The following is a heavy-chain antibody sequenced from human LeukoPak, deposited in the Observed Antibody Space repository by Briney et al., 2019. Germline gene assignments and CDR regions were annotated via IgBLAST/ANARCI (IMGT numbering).Heavy chain of an antibody. J-gene: IGHJ4*02. CDR3: AKAVRNSSSWYDY. V-gene: IGHV3-48*01. D-gene: IGHD6-13*01. CDR2: ISSSSSTI. CDR1: GFTFSSYS. Sequence: SGGSLRLSCAASGFTFSSYSMNWVRQAPGKGLEWVSYISSSSSTIYYADSVKGRFTISRDNSKNTLYLQMNSLRPEDTAVYYCAKAVRNSSSWYDYWGQGILVTVSS.